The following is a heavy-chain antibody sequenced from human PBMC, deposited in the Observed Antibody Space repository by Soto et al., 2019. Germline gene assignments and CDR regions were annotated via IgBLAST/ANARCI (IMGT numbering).Heavy chain of an antibody. Sequence: SAPTPVNPTQTLTLTCTFSRFPLSTSGMCVSWIGRPPGKALDWLALIDWDDDKYYSTSLKTRLTISKDTSKNQVVLTMTNMEPVDTATYYCARINGRIAAAGDYYYYYGMDVWGQGT. D-gene: IGHD6-13*01. J-gene: IGHJ6*02. V-gene: IGHV2-70*01. CDR3: ARINGRIAAAGDYYYYYGMDV. CDR1: RFPLSTSGMC. CDR2: IDWDDDK.